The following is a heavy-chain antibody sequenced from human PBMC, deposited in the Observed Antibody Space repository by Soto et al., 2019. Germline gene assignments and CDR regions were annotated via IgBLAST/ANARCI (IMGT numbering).Heavy chain of an antibody. CDR1: GFTFSSYA. Sequence: PGGSLRLSCAASGFTFSSYAMSWVRQAPGKGLEWVSAISGSGGSTYYADSVKGRFTISRDNSKNTLYLQMNSLRAEDTAVYYCAKGDSYGDFSYYMDVWGKGTTVTVSS. CDR2: ISGSGGST. J-gene: IGHJ6*03. V-gene: IGHV3-23*01. CDR3: AKGDSYGDFSYYMDV. D-gene: IGHD4-17*01.